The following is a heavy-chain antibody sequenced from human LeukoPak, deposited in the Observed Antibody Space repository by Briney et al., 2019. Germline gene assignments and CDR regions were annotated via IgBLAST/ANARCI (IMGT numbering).Heavy chain of an antibody. CDR1: GFTFSSYA. CDR3: ARDEGDRFLDY. V-gene: IGHV3-30-3*01. D-gene: IGHD2-15*01. Sequence: GGSLRLSCAASGFTFSSYAMHWVRQAPGQGLGWVAVISYDGSNKYYADPVKCRFTISRDNSKNTLYLQMNSLRAEDTAVYYCARDEGDRFLDYWGQGTLVTVSS. CDR2: ISYDGSNK. J-gene: IGHJ4*02.